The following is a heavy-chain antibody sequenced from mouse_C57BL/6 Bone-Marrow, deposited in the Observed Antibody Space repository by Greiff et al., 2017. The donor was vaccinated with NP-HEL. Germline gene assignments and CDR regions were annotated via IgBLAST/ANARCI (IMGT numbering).Heavy chain of an antibody. V-gene: IGHV1-82*01. D-gene: IGHD1-1*01. J-gene: IGHJ2*01. CDR2: IYPGDGGT. CDR3: ARWRITTGEDY. CDR1: GYAFSSSW. Sequence: QVQLKQSGPELVKPGASVKISCKASGYAFSSSWMNWVKQRPGKGLEWIGRIYPGDGGTNYNGKFKGKATLTADKSSSTAYMQLSSLTSEDSAVYFCARWRITTGEDYWGQGTTLTVSS.